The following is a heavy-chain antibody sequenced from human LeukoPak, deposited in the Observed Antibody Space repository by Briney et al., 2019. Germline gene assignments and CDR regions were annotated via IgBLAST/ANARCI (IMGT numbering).Heavy chain of an antibody. Sequence: GGSLRLSCAASGFTFSSYWMSWVRQAPGKGLEWVANIKQDGSEKYYVDSVKGRFTISRDNAKNSLYLQMNSLRAEDTAVYYCVRLEIVGAPDFDYWGQGTLVTVSS. CDR1: GFTFSSYW. D-gene: IGHD1-26*01. V-gene: IGHV3-7*01. J-gene: IGHJ4*02. CDR2: IKQDGSEK. CDR3: VRLEIVGAPDFDY.